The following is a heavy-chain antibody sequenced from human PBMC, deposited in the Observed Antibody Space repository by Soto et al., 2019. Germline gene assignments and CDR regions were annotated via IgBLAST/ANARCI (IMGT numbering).Heavy chain of an antibody. J-gene: IGHJ4*02. CDR2: IKEDGSSK. CDR1: GINFNDYW. V-gene: IGHV3-7*03. Sequence: GGSLRLSCAASGINFNDYWMSWVRQAPGKGLEWVANIKEDGSSKYYVDSVKGRFTISRDNAKNSLYLQMNSLRAEDTALYYCARESEDLTSNFDYWGQGTLVTVSS. CDR3: ARESEDLTSNFDY.